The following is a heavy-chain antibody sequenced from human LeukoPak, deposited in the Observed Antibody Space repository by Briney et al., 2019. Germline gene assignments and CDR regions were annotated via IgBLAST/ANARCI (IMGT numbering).Heavy chain of an antibody. D-gene: IGHD6-19*01. Sequence: SETLSLTCAVYGGSFSGYYWSWIRQPPGKGLEWTGYIYYSGSTNYNPSLKSRVTISVDTSKNQFSLKLSSVTAADTAMYYCARAVSGRFDYWGQGTLVTVSS. CDR2: IYYSGST. J-gene: IGHJ4*02. CDR3: ARAVSGRFDY. V-gene: IGHV4-59*08. CDR1: GGSFSGYY.